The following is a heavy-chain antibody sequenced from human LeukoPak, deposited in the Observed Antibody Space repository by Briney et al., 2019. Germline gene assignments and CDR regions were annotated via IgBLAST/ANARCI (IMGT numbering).Heavy chain of an antibody. J-gene: IGHJ6*03. CDR3: ARGGRYAPPYMDV. CDR1: GGSFSGYY. V-gene: IGHV4-34*01. CDR2: INHSGST. D-gene: IGHD3-16*01. Sequence: PSETLSLTCAVYGGSFSGYYWSWIRQPPGKGLEWIGEINHSGSTNYIPSLKSRVTISVDTSKNQFSLKLSSVTAADTAVYYCARGGRYAPPYMDVWGKGTTVTVSS.